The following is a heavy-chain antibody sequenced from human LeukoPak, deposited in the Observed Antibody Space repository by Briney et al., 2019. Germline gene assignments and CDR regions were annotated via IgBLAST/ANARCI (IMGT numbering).Heavy chain of an antibody. V-gene: IGHV1-2*02. J-gene: IGHJ4*02. CDR3: AKDMRSRGYSGYDCFDY. CDR2: INPNSGGT. D-gene: IGHD5-12*01. CDR1: GYTFTAYY. Sequence: ASVKVSCKASGYTFTAYYMHWVRQAPGQGLEWMGWINPNSGGTNYAQKFQGRVTMTRDTSTSTAYMEVSRLRSDDTAVYYCAKDMRSRGYSGYDCFDYWGQGTLVTVSS.